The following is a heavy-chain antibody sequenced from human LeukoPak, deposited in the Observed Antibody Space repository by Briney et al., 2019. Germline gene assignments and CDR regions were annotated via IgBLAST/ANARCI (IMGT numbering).Heavy chain of an antibody. Sequence: GGSLRLSCAASGFTFSSYGMHWVRQAPGKGLEWVAVISYDGSNKYYADSVKGRFTISRDNSKNTLYLQMNSLRVEDTAVYYCAVHDYGEGIDYWGQGTLVTVSS. V-gene: IGHV3-30*03. CDR1: GFTFSSYG. D-gene: IGHD4-17*01. CDR3: AVHDYGEGIDY. CDR2: ISYDGSNK. J-gene: IGHJ4*02.